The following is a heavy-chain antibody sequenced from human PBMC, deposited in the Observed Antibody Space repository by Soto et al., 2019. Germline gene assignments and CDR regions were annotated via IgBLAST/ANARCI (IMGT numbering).Heavy chain of an antibody. D-gene: IGHD1-7*01. CDR1: GFSLSNARMG. V-gene: IGHV2-26*01. J-gene: IGHJ5*02. CDR2: IFSNDEK. CDR3: ARSTGITGTTKFDP. Sequence: QVTLKESGPVLVKPTETLTLTCTVSGFSLSNARMGVSWIRQPPGKALEWLAHIFSNDEKSYSTSLKSRLTIYKDTSKSQVVLTMTNMDPVDTATYYCARSTGITGTTKFDPWGQGTLVTVSS.